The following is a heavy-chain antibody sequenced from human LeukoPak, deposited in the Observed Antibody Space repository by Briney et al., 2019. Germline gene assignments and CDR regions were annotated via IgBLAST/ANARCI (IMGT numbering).Heavy chain of an antibody. CDR2: ISGSGVNT. CDR1: GFTFSSYA. Sequence: GGSLRLSCAASGFTFSSYAMKWVRQAPGKGLEWVSDISGSGVNTYYADSVKGRFTISRDNSKNTVYLQMQSLRAEDTALYYCATETVDSPDYWGQGTLVTVT. V-gene: IGHV3-23*01. J-gene: IGHJ4*02. D-gene: IGHD3-22*01. CDR3: ATETVDSPDY.